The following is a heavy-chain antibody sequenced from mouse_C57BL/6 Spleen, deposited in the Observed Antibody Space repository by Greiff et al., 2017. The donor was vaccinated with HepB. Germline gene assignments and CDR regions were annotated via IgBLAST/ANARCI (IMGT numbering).Heavy chain of an antibody. CDR1: GYTFTSYW. Sequence: VQLQQSGAELVKPGASVKMSCKASGYTFTSYWITWVKQRPGQGLEWIGDIYPGSGSTNYNEKFKSKATLTVDTSSSTAYLQLSSLTSEDSAVYYCAREGSYYDYDDGDYYAMDYWGQRTSVTVSS. J-gene: IGHJ4*01. CDR2: IYPGSGST. V-gene: IGHV1-55*01. CDR3: AREGSYYDYDDGDYYAMDY. D-gene: IGHD2-4*01.